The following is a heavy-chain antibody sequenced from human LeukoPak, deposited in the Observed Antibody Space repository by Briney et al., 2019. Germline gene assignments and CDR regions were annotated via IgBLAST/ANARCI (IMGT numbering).Heavy chain of an antibody. J-gene: IGHJ5*02. CDR3: ARDPAVLWFGELLPNWFDP. CDR1: GYTFTSYA. V-gene: IGHV7-4-1*02. D-gene: IGHD3-10*01. CDR2: INTNTGNP. Sequence: ASVKVSCKASGYTFTSYAMNWVRQAPRQGLEWMGWINTNTGNPTYAQGFTGRFVFSLDTSVSTAYLQISSLKAEDTAVYYCARDPAVLWFGELLPNWFDPWGQGTLVTVSS.